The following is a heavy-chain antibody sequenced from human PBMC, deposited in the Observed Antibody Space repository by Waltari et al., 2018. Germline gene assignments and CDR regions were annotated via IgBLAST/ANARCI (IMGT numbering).Heavy chain of an antibody. V-gene: IGHV3-64*01. J-gene: IGHJ6*03. D-gene: IGHD3-10*01. Sequence: EVQLVESGGGLVQPGGSLRLSCAASGFPFSSYAMHWVRQAPGKGLEYVSAISSNGGSTYYANSVKGRFTISRDNSKNTLYLQMGSLRAEDMAVYYCARVRVHYYMDVWGKGTTVTVSS. CDR3: ARVRVHYYMDV. CDR2: ISSNGGST. CDR1: GFPFSSYA.